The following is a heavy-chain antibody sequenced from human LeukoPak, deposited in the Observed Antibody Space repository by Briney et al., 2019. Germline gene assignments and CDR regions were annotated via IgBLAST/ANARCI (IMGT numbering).Heavy chain of an antibody. CDR2: ISTYSGNT. CDR1: GYTFTSHG. V-gene: IGHV1-18*01. D-gene: IGHD5-18*01. CDR3: ARGQGASWDTAMVTDH. J-gene: IGHJ4*02. Sequence: ASVKVSCKASGYTFTSHGISSVRQAPGQGLEWMGWISTYSGNTNYAQKFQGRVTMTTDTSTTTAYMELRSLRSDDTAVYYCARGQGASWDTAMVTDHWGQGTLVTVSS.